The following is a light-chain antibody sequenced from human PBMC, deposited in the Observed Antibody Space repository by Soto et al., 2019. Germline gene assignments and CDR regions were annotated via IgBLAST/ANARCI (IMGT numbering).Light chain of an antibody. J-gene: IGLJ1*01. CDR2: RND. CDR1: SSNIGSNY. CDR3: AAWDDGLSGFYV. V-gene: IGLV1-47*01. Sequence: QSVLTQPPSASGTLGQRVTISCSGSSSNIGSNYVYWYQQLPGTAPKLLISRNDQRPSGVPDRFSGSKSGTSASLAISGLRSEDEADYYCAAWDDGLSGFYVFGTGTKVTVL.